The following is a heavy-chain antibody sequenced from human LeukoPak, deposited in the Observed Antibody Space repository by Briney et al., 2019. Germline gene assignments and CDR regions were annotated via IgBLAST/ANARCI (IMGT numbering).Heavy chain of an antibody. J-gene: IGHJ4*02. CDR3: ARHIGRGLHVYYFDS. D-gene: IGHD2-21*02. V-gene: IGHV4-4*08. CDR1: GGSINNYY. CDR2: IYTSGYT. Sequence: PSETLSLTCTVSGGSINNYYWSWIRQPPGKGLEWIGYIYTSGYTKYNPSLKSRVTISVDTSTNLLSLNLSYVTAADTAVYYCARHIGRGLHVYYFDSWGQGTLVTVSS.